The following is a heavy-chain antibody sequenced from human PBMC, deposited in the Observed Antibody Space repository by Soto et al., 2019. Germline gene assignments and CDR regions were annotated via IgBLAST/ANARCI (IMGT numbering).Heavy chain of an antibody. Sequence: QLQLQESGPRLVKPSETLSLTCTVSGGSIGSTTYYWGWIRQPPGKGLEWIGSIYYSGSTYYNSSLKSRVTISVDTSKNQFSLKLSSVTAADTAVYCCARHGGMTTTWLGAFDIWGQGTMVTVSS. CDR3: ARHGGMTTTWLGAFDI. V-gene: IGHV4-39*01. D-gene: IGHD4-4*01. CDR1: GGSIGSTTYY. CDR2: IYYSGST. J-gene: IGHJ3*02.